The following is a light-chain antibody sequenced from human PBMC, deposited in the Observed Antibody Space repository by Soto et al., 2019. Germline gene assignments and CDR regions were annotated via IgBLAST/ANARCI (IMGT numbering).Light chain of an antibody. CDR2: GAS. CDR1: QSVSANY. CDR3: HQYGSSPFT. V-gene: IGKV3-20*01. J-gene: IGKJ3*01. Sequence: EVVLTQSPATLSLSPGERATLSCRADQSVSANYLAWYQQKPGQAPRLLIYGASSRATGIPDRFSGSGSGTDFPLTISWLEPEDFAVFYCHQYGSSPFTFVPGTKVDIK.